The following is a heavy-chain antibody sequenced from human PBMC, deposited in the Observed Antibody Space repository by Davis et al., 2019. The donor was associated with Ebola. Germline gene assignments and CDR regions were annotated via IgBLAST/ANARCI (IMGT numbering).Heavy chain of an antibody. CDR3: ASHVLLWFGELLYPDNWFDP. D-gene: IGHD3-10*01. Sequence: SEPLSLTCAVYGGSFSGYYWSWIRQPPGKGLAWIGEINHSGSTNYNPSLKSRVTLSVDTSKNQFSLKLSSVTAADTAVYYCASHVLLWFGELLYPDNWFDPWGQGTLVTVSS. J-gene: IGHJ5*02. CDR2: INHSGST. CDR1: GGSFSGYY. V-gene: IGHV4-34*01.